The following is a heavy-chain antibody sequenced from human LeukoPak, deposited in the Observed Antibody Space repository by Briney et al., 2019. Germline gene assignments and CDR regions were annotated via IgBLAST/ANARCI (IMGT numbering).Heavy chain of an antibody. CDR2: IYYSGST. Sequence: SQTLSLTCTVSGDSSSSGDYFWNWIRQPPGKGLEWIGYIYYSGSTYYNPSLKSRVSISVDTSKNQFSLKLSSVTAADTAVYYCARDSYVLQGFDYWGQGTLVTVSS. V-gene: IGHV4-30-4*08. CDR3: ARDSYVLQGFDY. CDR1: GDSSSSGDYF. D-gene: IGHD3-10*01. J-gene: IGHJ4*02.